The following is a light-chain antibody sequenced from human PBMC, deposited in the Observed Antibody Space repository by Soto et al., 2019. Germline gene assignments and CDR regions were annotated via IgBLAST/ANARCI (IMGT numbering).Light chain of an antibody. V-gene: IGLV1-40*01. CDR1: SSNIGAGYD. CDR3: SSYTDSSNYV. J-gene: IGLJ1*01. Sequence: QSVLTQPPSVSGAPGQRVTISCTGSSSNIGAGYDVHWYQHLPGTAPKLLIYGNNNRPSGVPDRFSGSRSGNTASLTISGLQAEDEADYYCSSYTDSSNYVFGTGTKVTVL. CDR2: GNN.